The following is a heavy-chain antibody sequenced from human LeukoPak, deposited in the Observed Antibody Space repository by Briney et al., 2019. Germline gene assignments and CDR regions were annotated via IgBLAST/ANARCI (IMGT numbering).Heavy chain of an antibody. D-gene: IGHD1-26*01. Sequence: SETLSLTCTVSGGSISSYYWSWIRQPAGKGLEWIGRIYTSGSTNYNPSLKSRVTMSVDTSKNQFSLKLRSVTAADTAVYYCARDRSGTYLFYFDYWGQGTLVTVSS. J-gene: IGHJ4*02. CDR1: GGSISSYY. CDR3: ARDRSGTYLFYFDY. CDR2: IYTSGST. V-gene: IGHV4-4*07.